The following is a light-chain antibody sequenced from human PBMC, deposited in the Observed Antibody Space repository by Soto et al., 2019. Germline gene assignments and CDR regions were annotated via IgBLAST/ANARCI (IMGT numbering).Light chain of an antibody. Sequence: QSVLTQPPSASGTPGQTVSISCSGSSSNIGRSSVNWYQQVPGTAPKLLIYINNQRPSGVPDRFSGSKSGTSASLAIRGLRSEDEADYYCATWDDNLNVVFGGGTKLTVL. J-gene: IGLJ2*01. CDR1: SSNIGRSS. CDR2: INN. CDR3: ATWDDNLNVV. V-gene: IGLV1-44*01.